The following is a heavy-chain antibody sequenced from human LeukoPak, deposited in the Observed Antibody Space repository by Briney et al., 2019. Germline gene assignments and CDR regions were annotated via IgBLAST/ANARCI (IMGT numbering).Heavy chain of an antibody. V-gene: IGHV3-13*01. D-gene: IGHD3-10*01. CDR3: ARDPSYGSGSYHWFDP. Sequence: GGSLRLSCAASGFTFSSYDMHWVRQATGKGLEGVSAIGTAGDTYYPGSVKGRFTISRENAKNSLYLQMNSLRAGDTAVYYCARDPSYGSGSYHWFDPWGQGTLVTVSS. CDR1: GFTFSSYD. CDR2: IGTAGDT. J-gene: IGHJ5*02.